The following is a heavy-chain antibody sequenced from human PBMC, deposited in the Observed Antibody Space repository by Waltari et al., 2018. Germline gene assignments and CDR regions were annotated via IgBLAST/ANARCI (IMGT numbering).Heavy chain of an antibody. V-gene: IGHV1-2*06. D-gene: IGHD5-12*01. Sequence: QVQLVQSGAEVKKPGSSVKVSCKASGGTFSSYAISWVRQAPGQGLEWMGRINPNSGGTNYAQKFQGRVTMTRDTSISTAYMELSRLRSDDTAVYYCARGDGYNARGAFDIWGQGTMVTVSS. CDR1: GGTFSSYA. CDR2: INPNSGGT. J-gene: IGHJ3*02. CDR3: ARGDGYNARGAFDI.